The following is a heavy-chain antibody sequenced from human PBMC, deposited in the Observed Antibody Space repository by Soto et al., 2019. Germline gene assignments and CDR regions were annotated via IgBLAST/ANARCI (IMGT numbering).Heavy chain of an antibody. CDR3: TREVRPAVRGECGY. CDR1: AFTFGNHT. J-gene: IGHJ4*02. D-gene: IGHD5-12*01. V-gene: IGHV3-21*01. Sequence: EVHLVESGGGLVKPGGSLRLSCEASAFTFGNHTMNWVRQAPGKGLEWVSSINSGGSGSYYADSVKGRFTISRDNAKNSLYLQINRLRGEDGPIYYCTREVRPAVRGECGYWGKGALVT. CDR2: INSGGSGS.